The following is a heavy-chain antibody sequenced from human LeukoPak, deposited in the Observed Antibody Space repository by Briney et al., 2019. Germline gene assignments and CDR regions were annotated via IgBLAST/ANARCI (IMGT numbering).Heavy chain of an antibody. CDR2: ISGEGDIT. J-gene: IGHJ4*02. V-gene: IGHV3-74*03. CDR3: ARGSSSGFSRFDL. D-gene: IGHD3-22*01. Sequence: GGSLRLSCAASGFSFSSHWMHWVRQAPGKGLVWVSRISGEGDITTYADSVKGRFTISRDNAKNTLYLQMNSLTGEDTAVYYCARGSSSGFSRFDLWGQGTLVTVSS. CDR1: GFSFSSHW.